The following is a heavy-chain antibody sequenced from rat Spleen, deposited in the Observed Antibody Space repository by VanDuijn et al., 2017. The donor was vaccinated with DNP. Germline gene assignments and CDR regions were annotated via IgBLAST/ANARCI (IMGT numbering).Heavy chain of an antibody. CDR1: GFTFSDYY. V-gene: IGHV5-22*01. D-gene: IGHD1-12*02. CDR2: ISYDGGNT. Sequence: EVQLVESGGGLVQPGRSLKISCAASGFTFSDYYMAWVRQAPTKGLEWVAYISYDGGNTNYGDSVKGRFTISRDNAKSTLYLQMNSLRSEDTATYHCVRPHYYYGSYPHYWGQGVMVTVSS. J-gene: IGHJ2*01. CDR3: VRPHYYYGSYPHY.